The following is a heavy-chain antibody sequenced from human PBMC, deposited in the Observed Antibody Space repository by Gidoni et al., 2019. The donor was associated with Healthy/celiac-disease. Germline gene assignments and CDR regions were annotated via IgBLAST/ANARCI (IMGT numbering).Heavy chain of an antibody. Sequence: EVQLLESGGGLVPPGGSLRPSCAAPRVTFSSYAMSWVRQAPGKGLEWVSAISGSGGSTYYADSVKGRFTISRDNSKNTLYLQMNSLRAEDTAVYYCAKRARSSCYVYWGQGTLVTVSS. V-gene: IGHV3-23*01. CDR1: RVTFSSYA. CDR2: ISGSGGST. J-gene: IGHJ4*02. CDR3: AKRARSSCYVY. D-gene: IGHD2-2*01.